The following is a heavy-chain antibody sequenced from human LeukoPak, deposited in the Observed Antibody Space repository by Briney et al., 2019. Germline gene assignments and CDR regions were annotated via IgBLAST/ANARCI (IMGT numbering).Heavy chain of an antibody. D-gene: IGHD6-6*01. CDR3: ANPPESIAARYYYYYMDV. CDR1: GFTFSSYG. CDR2: IRYDRSNK. V-gene: IGHV3-30*02. J-gene: IGHJ6*03. Sequence: GGSLRLSCAASGFTFSSYGMHWVRQAPGKGLEWVAFIRYDRSNKYYADSVKGRFTISRDNSKNTLYLQMNSLRAEDTAVYYCANPPESIAARYYYYYMDVWGKGTTVTVSS.